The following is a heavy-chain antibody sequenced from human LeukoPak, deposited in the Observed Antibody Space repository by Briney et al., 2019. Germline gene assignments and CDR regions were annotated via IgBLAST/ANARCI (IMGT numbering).Heavy chain of an antibody. J-gene: IGHJ4*02. V-gene: IGHV3-7*01. Sequence: GGSLRLSCVASGFSFSDYWMSWVRQAPGKGLEWEASIKTDGSAKYCVDSLKGRFTISRDNAKNSLYLQMNNLRAEDTAVYYCARDPESQKGRDGLDYWGQGSLVTVAS. CDR1: GFSFSDYW. D-gene: IGHD1-14*01. CDR2: IKTDGSAK. CDR3: ARDPESQKGRDGLDY.